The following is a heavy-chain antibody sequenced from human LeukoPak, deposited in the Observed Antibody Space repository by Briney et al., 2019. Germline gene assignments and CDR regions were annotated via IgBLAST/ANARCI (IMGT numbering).Heavy chain of an antibody. CDR3: ASGGSPRGWFDP. D-gene: IGHD1-26*01. CDR1: GASISSSTFY. J-gene: IGHJ5*02. CDR2: IYYSGST. V-gene: IGHV4-39*01. Sequence: SETLPLTCTVSGASISSSTFYWVWIRQPPGKGLEWIGSIYYSGSTYYNPSLKSRVTISVDTSKNQFSLKLSSVTAADTAVYYCASGGSPRGWFDPWGQGTLVTVSS.